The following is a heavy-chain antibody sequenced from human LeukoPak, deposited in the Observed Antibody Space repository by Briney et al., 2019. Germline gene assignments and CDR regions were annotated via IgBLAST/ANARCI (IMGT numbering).Heavy chain of an antibody. CDR1: GGSFSGYY. D-gene: IGHD6-6*01. Sequence: PSETLSLTCAVYGGSFSGYYWSWIRQPPGKGLEWIGEINHSGSTNYNPSLKSRVTISVDTSKNQFSLKLSSVTAADTAVYYCARLVYSSSSDTDYWGQGTLVTVSS. CDR3: ARLVYSSSSDTDY. CDR2: INHSGST. J-gene: IGHJ4*02. V-gene: IGHV4-34*01.